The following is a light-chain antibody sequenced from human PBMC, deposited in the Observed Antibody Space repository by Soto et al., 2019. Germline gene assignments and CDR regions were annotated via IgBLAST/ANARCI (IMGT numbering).Light chain of an antibody. CDR3: QHYNNLPPFT. Sequence: DIQMTQSPSSLSASVGARVSITCQASEDIRTSLSWFQHKPGRAPKLLIYGASYLETGVPSRFRGSGSGTDFTLTISSLQPADIATYYCQHYNNLPPFTFGPGTIVDV. J-gene: IGKJ3*01. V-gene: IGKV1-33*01. CDR1: EDIRTS. CDR2: GAS.